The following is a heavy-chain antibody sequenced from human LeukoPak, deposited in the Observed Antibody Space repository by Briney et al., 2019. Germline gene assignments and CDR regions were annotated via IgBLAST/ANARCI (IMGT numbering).Heavy chain of an antibody. V-gene: IGHV1-2*02. CDR1: GGTFSSYA. CDR3: ARDDANGDYVD. D-gene: IGHD4-17*01. Sequence: GASVKVSCKASGGTFSSYAISWVRQAPGQGLEWMGWINPNSGGTNYAQKFQGRVTMTRDTSISTAYMELSRLRSDDTAVYYCARDDANGDYVDWGQGTLVTVSS. CDR2: INPNSGGT. J-gene: IGHJ4*02.